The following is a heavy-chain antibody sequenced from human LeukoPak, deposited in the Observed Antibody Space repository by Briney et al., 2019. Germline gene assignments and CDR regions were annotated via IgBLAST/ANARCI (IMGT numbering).Heavy chain of an antibody. CDR1: GGSISSYY. V-gene: IGHV4-59*01. J-gene: IGHJ6*03. D-gene: IGHD4-17*01. Sequence: SETLSPTCTVSGGSISSYYWSWIRQPPGKGLEWIGYIYYSGSTNYNPSLESRVTISVDTSKNQFSLKLSSVTAADTAVYYCARDSVTTVHRRDYYYMDVWGKGTTVTVSS. CDR3: ARDSVTTVHRRDYYYMDV. CDR2: IYYSGST.